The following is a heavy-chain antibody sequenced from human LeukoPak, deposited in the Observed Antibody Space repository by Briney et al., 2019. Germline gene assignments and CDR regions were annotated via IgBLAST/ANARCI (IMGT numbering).Heavy chain of an antibody. V-gene: IGHV4-59*02. CDR1: GGSVNRYY. CDR3: ARGVPYCSGGSCYVNWFDP. CDR2: IYYSGNT. D-gene: IGHD2-15*01. Sequence: PSETLSLTCTVSGGSVNRYYWSWIRQPPGKGLEWIGYIYYSGNTNYNLSLKSRVTILVDTSKNRFPLKLSSVPAADTAEYYCARGVPYCSGGSCYVNWFDPWGQGTLVTVSS. J-gene: IGHJ5*02.